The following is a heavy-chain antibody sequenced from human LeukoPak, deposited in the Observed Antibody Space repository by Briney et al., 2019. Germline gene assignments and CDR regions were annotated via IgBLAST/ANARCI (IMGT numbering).Heavy chain of an antibody. Sequence: SVKVSCTASGGTFSSYAISWVRQAPGQGLEWMGGIIPIFGTANYAQKFQGRVTITADKSTSTAYMELSSLRSEDTAVYYCARSRKRGDYGSSCDYWGQGTLVTVSS. CDR2: IIPIFGTA. J-gene: IGHJ4*02. CDR1: GGTFSSYA. CDR3: ARSRKRGDYGSSCDY. V-gene: IGHV1-69*06. D-gene: IGHD3-10*01.